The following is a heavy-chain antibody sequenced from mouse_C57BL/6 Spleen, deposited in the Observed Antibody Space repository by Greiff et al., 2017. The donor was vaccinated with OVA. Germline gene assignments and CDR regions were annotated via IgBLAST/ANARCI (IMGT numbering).Heavy chain of an antibody. CDR3: ASYGNYDAMDY. V-gene: IGHV5-17*01. J-gene: IGHJ4*01. CDR1: GFTFSDYG. D-gene: IGHD2-1*01. CDR2: ISSGSSTI. Sequence: EVQRVESGGGLVKPGGSLKLSCAASGFTFSDYGMHWVRQAPEKGLEWVAYISSGSSTIYYADPVKGRFTISRDNAKNTLFLQMTSLRSEDTSMYYFASYGNYDAMDYWGQGTSVTVSS.